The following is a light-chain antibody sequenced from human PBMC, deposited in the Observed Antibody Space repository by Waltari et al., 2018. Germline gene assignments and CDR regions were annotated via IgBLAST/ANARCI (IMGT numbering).Light chain of an antibody. Sequence: QSALPQPASVSGSPGQSIPISCTGTSIDVGDYNFVSWYQHHPGKAPKLIIYDVSDRPSGVSNRFSGSKSGNTASLTISGLQAEDEAMYYCSSFTGSSFVLFGGGTMLTVL. CDR2: DVS. CDR1: SIDVGDYNF. CDR3: SSFTGSSFVL. V-gene: IGLV2-14*03. J-gene: IGLJ2*01.